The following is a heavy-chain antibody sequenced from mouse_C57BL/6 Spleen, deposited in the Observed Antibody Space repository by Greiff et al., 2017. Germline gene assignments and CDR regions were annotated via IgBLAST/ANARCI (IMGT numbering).Heavy chain of an antibody. V-gene: IGHV14-3*01. CDR1: GFNIKKTY. CDR3: APFITTVPFAY. Sequence: VQLQQSVAELVRPGASVKLSCTASGFNIKKTYMHWVKQRPEQGLEWIGRIDPANGNTKYAPNIQGKATITADTSSNTAYPQLSSLTSEDTAIYYCAPFITTVPFAYWGQGTLVTVSA. J-gene: IGHJ3*01. CDR2: IDPANGNT. D-gene: IGHD1-1*01.